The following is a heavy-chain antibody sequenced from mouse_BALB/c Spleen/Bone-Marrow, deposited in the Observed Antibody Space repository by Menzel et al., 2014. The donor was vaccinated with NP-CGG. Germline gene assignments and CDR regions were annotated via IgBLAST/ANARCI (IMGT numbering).Heavy chain of an antibody. CDR1: GFNNKDTY. J-gene: IGHJ3*01. CDR3: ALYYYGSSGFAY. CDR2: IDPASGNT. D-gene: IGHD1-1*01. V-gene: IGHV14-3*02. Sequence: VQLQQSGAELVKPGASVKLSCTASGFNNKDTYMHWVKQRPEQGLEWIGRIDPASGNTKYDPKFQGKATITADTSSNTAYLQLSSLTSEDTAVYYCALYYYGSSGFAYWGQGTLVTVSA.